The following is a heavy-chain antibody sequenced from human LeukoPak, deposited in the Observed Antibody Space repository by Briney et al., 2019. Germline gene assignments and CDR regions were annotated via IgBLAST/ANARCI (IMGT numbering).Heavy chain of an antibody. Sequence: SETLSLTCAVYSGSFSGYYWSWIRQPPGKGLEWIGEINHSGSTNYNPSLKSRVTISVDTSKNQFSLKLSSVTAADTAVYYCARVHEAVDYWGQGTLVTVSS. CDR2: INHSGST. V-gene: IGHV4-34*01. J-gene: IGHJ4*02. CDR3: ARVHEAVDY. CDR1: SGSFSGYY.